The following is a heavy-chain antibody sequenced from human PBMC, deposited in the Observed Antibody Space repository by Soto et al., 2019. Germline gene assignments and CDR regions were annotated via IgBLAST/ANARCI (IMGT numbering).Heavy chain of an antibody. CDR3: ARHWGSGGSCYMLDI. D-gene: IGHD2-15*01. V-gene: IGHV4-39*01. J-gene: IGHJ3*02. Sequence: QLQLQESGPGLVKPSETLSLTCTVSGGSISSSSYYWGWIRQPPGKGLEWIGSIYYSGSTYYNPSLKSRVTISVDTSKNQFSLKLSSVTAADTAVYYCARHWGSGGSCYMLDIWGQGTMVTVSS. CDR2: IYYSGST. CDR1: GGSISSSSYY.